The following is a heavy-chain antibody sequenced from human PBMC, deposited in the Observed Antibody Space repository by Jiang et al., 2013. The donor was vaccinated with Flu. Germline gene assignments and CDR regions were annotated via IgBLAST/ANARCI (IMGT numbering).Heavy chain of an antibody. V-gene: IGHV1-18*01. J-gene: IGHJ4*01. CDR1: GYTFTTYG. CDR3: TRDGLISVIRTDF. Sequence: SGAEVKKPGASVNVSCKTSGYTFTTYGLSWVRQAPGQGPEWMGWISPYKGKTKYAEKFQGRITLTADSSTSTVYMELRSLTSDDTAIYFCTRDGLISVIRTDFWGQGTPVAVSS. CDR2: ISPYKGKT. D-gene: IGHD3-10*01.